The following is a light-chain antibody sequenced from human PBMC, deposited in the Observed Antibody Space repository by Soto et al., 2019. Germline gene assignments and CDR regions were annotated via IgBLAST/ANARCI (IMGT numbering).Light chain of an antibody. CDR2: GAS. Sequence: EIVTTQSPATLSVSPGQRATLSCRASQSVSNNLAWYQQRPGQAPRLLIYGASTRATGVPARFSGSGSETDFTLTISSLEPEDFGVYYCQQRSNWLTFGGGTKVDIK. V-gene: IGKV3-15*01. J-gene: IGKJ4*01. CDR3: QQRSNWLT. CDR1: QSVSNN.